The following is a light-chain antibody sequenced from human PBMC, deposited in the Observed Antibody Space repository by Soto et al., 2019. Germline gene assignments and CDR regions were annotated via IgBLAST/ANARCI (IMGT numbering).Light chain of an antibody. CDR3: CSYTRSGTRI. CDR2: DVS. J-gene: IGLJ1*01. CDR1: SDDIGDYDY. Sequence: QSVLTQPASVSGSPGQSITLSCIGTSDDIGDYDYVSWYQQHPLKVPKVIIYDVSNRPSGISYRFSGTKSANTASLTVSGLPAEDEAAYYCCSYTRSGTRIFGTGTKLTVL. V-gene: IGLV2-14*03.